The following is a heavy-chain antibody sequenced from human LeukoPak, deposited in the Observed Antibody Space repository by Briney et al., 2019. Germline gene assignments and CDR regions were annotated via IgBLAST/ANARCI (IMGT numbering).Heavy chain of an antibody. CDR1: GFTFSSYV. Sequence: GGSLRLSCAASGFTFSSYVMSWVRQAPGKGLEWVSAISGSGGGTYYADSVKGRFTISRDNSKNTLYLQTNSLRAEDTAVYYCARRGAAGTYYFDYWGQGTLVTLSS. D-gene: IGHD6-13*01. CDR2: ISGSGGGT. CDR3: ARRGAAGTYYFDY. J-gene: IGHJ4*02. V-gene: IGHV3-23*01.